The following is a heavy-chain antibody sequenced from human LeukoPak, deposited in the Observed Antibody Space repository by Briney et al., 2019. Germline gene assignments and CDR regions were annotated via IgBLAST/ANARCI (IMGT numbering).Heavy chain of an antibody. V-gene: IGHV1-8*03. CDR1: GYTFTSYG. Sequence: ASVKVSCKASGYTFTSYGVSWVQQAPRHRLEWMGWMNPYIVNRGYAQRLQDRVTITRNTSMSTAYMEMSSLRSDDTAVYYCARRGQQLDFDYWGQGTLVTVSS. CDR3: ARRGQQLDFDY. CDR2: MNPYIVNR. D-gene: IGHD6-13*01. J-gene: IGHJ4*02.